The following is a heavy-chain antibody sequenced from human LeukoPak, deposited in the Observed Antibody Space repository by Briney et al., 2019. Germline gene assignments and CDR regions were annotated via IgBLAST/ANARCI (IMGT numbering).Heavy chain of an antibody. J-gene: IGHJ6*02. V-gene: IGHV4-4*02. CDR2: IYHSGST. D-gene: IGHD1-1*01. CDR1: GGSISSSNW. Sequence: PSGTLSLTCAVSGGSISSSNWWSWVRQPPGKGLEWIGEIYHSGSTNYNPSLKSRVTISVDTSKNHFSLKLSSVTAADTAVYYCATTGTPYYYGMDVWGQGTTVTVSS. CDR3: ATTGTPYYYGMDV.